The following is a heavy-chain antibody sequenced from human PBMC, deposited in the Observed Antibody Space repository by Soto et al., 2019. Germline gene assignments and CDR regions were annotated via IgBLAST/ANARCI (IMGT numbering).Heavy chain of an antibody. Sequence: AXETLCLTCAVAGGSISSHYWSWVRQAPGKGLDWIGHIYYRGSTNYNPSLRSRSTISVDTSKNQFSLKLNSVTTADAAVYYCARDGREAYGMDVWGQGTKVTVSS. CDR1: GGSISSHY. CDR3: ARDGREAYGMDV. J-gene: IGHJ6*02. D-gene: IGHD1-26*01. CDR2: IYYRGST. V-gene: IGHV4-59*11.